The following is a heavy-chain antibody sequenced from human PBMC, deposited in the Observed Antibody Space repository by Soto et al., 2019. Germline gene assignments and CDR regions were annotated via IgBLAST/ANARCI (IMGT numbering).Heavy chain of an antibody. Sequence: PGGSLILSCAASGFTFSRDSMNGVRQAPGKGLEWVSSISSSSSYIYYADSVKGRFTISRDNAKNSLYLQMNSLRAEDTAVYYCAREGYCSGGSCYYYYYYYMDVWGKGTTVTVSS. CDR3: AREGYCSGGSCYYYYYYYMDV. CDR1: GFTFSRDS. CDR2: ISSSSSYI. J-gene: IGHJ6*03. V-gene: IGHV3-21*01. D-gene: IGHD2-15*01.